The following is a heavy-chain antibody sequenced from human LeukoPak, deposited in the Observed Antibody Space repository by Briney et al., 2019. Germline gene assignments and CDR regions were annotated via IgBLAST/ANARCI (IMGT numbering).Heavy chain of an antibody. CDR1: GFTFSSYG. J-gene: IGHJ3*02. CDR2: IWYDGSNK. V-gene: IGHV3-30*19. Sequence: PGGSLRLSCATSGFTFSSYGFHWVRQAPGKGLEWVAVIWYDGSNKYYADSVKGRFTISRDNSKNTLYLQMNSLRAEDTAVYYCARGRTQDAFDIWGQGTMVTVSS. CDR3: ARGRTQDAFDI.